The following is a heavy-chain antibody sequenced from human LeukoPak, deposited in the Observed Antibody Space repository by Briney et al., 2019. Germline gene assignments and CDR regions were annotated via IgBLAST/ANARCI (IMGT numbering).Heavy chain of an antibody. Sequence: PGGSLTLSCAASGFTFSGSAMHWVRQASGKGLEWVGRIRSKANSYATAYAASVKGRFTISRDDSKNTAYLQMNSLKTEDTAVYYCTRRVTVTTPNYYGMDVWGQGTTVTVSS. CDR3: TRRVTVTTPNYYGMDV. J-gene: IGHJ6*02. D-gene: IGHD4-17*01. CDR1: GFTFSGSA. V-gene: IGHV3-73*01. CDR2: IRSKANSYAT.